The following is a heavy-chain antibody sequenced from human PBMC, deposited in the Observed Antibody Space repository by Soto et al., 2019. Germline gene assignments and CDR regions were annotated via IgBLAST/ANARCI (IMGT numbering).Heavy chain of an antibody. CDR1: GGSISDGYY. V-gene: IGHV4-31*03. CDR2: ISYSGST. CDR3: ARRDRSGYSYWLDT. Sequence: SETLSLTCTVSGGSISDGYYWSWIRQHPGKGLEWIGSISYSGSTSYNPSLKSRLTISVDRSKSQFFLNLSSVTAADTAVYYCARRDRSGYSYWLDTWGQGTLVTVSS. J-gene: IGHJ5*02. D-gene: IGHD3-22*01.